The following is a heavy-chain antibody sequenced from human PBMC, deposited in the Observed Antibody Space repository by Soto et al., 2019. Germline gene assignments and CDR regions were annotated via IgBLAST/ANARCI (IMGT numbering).Heavy chain of an antibody. V-gene: IGHV4-31*03. J-gene: IGHJ6*02. D-gene: IGHD1-7*01. CDR2: IFYSGST. CDR3: AREGQTNYYYYHGMDV. Sequence: PSETLSLTCTVSGGSISSGGYYWSWIRQHPGKGLEWIGYIFYSGSTYYNPSLKSRLSISIDTSKNQFSLNLSSVTAADTAVYYCAREGQTNYYYYHGMDVWGQGTTVTVSS. CDR1: GGSISSGGYY.